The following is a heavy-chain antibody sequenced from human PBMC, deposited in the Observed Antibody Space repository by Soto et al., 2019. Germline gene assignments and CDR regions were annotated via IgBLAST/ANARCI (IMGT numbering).Heavy chain of an antibody. Sequence: QVQLVESGGGVVQPGRSLRLSCAASGFTFSRYAMHWVRQAPGKGLEWVAVISYDGSNKYYADSVKGRFTISRDNSKNTLYLQMNSLRAEDTAAYYCARDLLYYYGSGSLDYWGQGTLVTVSS. CDR3: ARDLLYYYGSGSLDY. D-gene: IGHD3-10*01. CDR2: ISYDGSNK. V-gene: IGHV3-30-3*01. J-gene: IGHJ4*02. CDR1: GFTFSRYA.